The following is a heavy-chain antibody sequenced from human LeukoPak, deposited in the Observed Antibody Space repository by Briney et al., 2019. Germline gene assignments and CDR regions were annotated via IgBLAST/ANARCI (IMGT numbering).Heavy chain of an antibody. CDR1: GFTFSSYA. CDR3: ARDRDVLRFLEWLLPGYGMDV. J-gene: IGHJ6*02. V-gene: IGHV3-30-3*01. CDR2: ISYDGSNK. Sequence: GGSLRLSCAASGFTFSSYAMHWVRQAPGKGLEWVAVISYDGSNKYYADSVKGRFTISRDNSKNTLYLQMNSLRAEDTAVYYCARDRDVLRFLEWLLPGYGMDVWGQGATVTVSS. D-gene: IGHD3-3*01.